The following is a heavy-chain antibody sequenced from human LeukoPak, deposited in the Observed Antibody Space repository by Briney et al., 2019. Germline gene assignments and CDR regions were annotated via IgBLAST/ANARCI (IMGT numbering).Heavy chain of an antibody. V-gene: IGHV3-11*03. D-gene: IGHD2-15*01. J-gene: IGHJ5*02. Sequence: GGSLRLSCAASGFTFSDYYMSWIRQAPGKGLEWVSYISSSSSYTNYADSVKGPFTISRDNAKNSLYLQMNSLRAEDTAVYYCARSGKYCSGGSCYPNWFDPWGQGTLVTVSS. CDR3: ARSGKYCSGGSCYPNWFDP. CDR1: GFTFSDYY. CDR2: ISSSSSYT.